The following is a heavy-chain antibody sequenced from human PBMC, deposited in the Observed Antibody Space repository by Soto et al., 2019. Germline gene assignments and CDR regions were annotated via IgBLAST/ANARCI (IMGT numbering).Heavy chain of an antibody. J-gene: IGHJ6*03. CDR3: ARSIRFLEWLSVENYYMDV. CDR1: GGSISSGGYY. Sequence: SETLSLTCTVSGGSISSGGYYWSWIRQHPGKGLEWIGYIYYSGSTYYNPSLKSRVTISVDTSKNQFSLKLSSMTAADTAVYYWARSIRFLEWLSVENYYMDVWGKGTTVTVSS. D-gene: IGHD3-3*01. V-gene: IGHV4-31*03. CDR2: IYYSGST.